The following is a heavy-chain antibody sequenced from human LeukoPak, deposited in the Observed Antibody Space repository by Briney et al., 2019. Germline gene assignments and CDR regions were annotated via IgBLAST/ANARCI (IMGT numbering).Heavy chain of an antibody. CDR2: VNPNSGNT. Sequence: GASVKVSCKASGYTFTSYDVNWVRQATGQGLEXMGWVNPNSGNTAYAQNFQGRVTMTSGTSINTAYMELSSLRSEDTAVYYCARGAWTSSFDYWGQGTLVTVSS. J-gene: IGHJ4*02. V-gene: IGHV1-8*01. D-gene: IGHD6-6*01. CDR1: GYTFTSYD. CDR3: ARGAWTSSFDY.